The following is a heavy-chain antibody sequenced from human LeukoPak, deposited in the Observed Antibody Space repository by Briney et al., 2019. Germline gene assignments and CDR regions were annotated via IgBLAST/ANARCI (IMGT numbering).Heavy chain of an antibody. CDR3: ARVGYFDWLLRAPRYAFDI. CDR1: GGSISSYY. Sequence: TSETLSLTCTVSGGSISSYYWSWIRQPPGKGLEWIGYIYYSGSTNYNPSLKSRVTISVDTSKNQFSLKLSSVTAADTAVYYCARVGYFDWLLRAPRYAFDIWGQGTMVTVSS. CDR2: IYYSGST. J-gene: IGHJ3*02. V-gene: IGHV4-59*01. D-gene: IGHD3-9*01.